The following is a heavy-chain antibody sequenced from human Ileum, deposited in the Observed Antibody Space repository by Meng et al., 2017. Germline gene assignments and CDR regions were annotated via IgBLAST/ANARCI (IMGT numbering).Heavy chain of an antibody. CDR3: TTEGLRCHNN. D-gene: IGHD4-17*01. V-gene: IGHV3-15*04. CDR1: GFSLSNAW. J-gene: IGHJ4*02. Sequence: EVQRVESGGGVVKPGGSLRLACVASGFSLSNAWLSWVRQVPGKGLEWVGRIESETRGLTTYYAAPVKGRFSISRDDSKNALYLQMKSLKTEDSAIYYCTTEGLRCHNNWGQGTLVTVSS. CDR2: IESETRGLTT.